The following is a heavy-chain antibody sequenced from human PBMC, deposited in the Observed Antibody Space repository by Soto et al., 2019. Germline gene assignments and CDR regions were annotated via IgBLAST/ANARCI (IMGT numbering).Heavy chain of an antibody. V-gene: IGHV3-7*03. CDR3: ARDRGSEEQQLPLSKLWSWFDP. J-gene: IGHJ5*02. D-gene: IGHD6-13*01. Sequence: GGSLRLSCAASGFTFSNYWMSWVRQAPGTGLEWVANINQDESEKYYVDYVKGRFTISRDNAKNSLYLELSSLRSEDTAVYYCARDRGSEEQQLPLSKLWSWFDPWGQGTLVTVSS. CDR1: GFTFSNYW. CDR2: INQDESEK.